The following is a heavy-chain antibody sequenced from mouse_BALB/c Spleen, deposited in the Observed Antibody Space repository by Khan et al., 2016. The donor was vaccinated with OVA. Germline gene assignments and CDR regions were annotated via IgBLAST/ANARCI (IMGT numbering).Heavy chain of an antibody. J-gene: IGHJ3*01. CDR1: GFTFSDYG. V-gene: IGHV5-15*02. CDR3: ARGEGTAPVAY. CDR2: ISDLAYSI. Sequence: EVELVESGGGLVQPGGSRKLSCAASGFTFSDYGMAWVRQAPGKGPEWVAFISDLAYSIYYADTVTGRFTISRENAKNTLYLEMSSLRSEDTAMYYWARGEGTAPVAYWGQGTLVTGSA. D-gene: IGHD1-2*01.